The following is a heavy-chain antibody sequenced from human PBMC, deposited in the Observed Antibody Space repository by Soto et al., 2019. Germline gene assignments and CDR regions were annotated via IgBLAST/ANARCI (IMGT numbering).Heavy chain of an antibody. J-gene: IGHJ6*02. V-gene: IGHV1-3*01. CDR2: INAGNGNT. Sequence: ASVKVSCKASGYTFTSYAMHWVRQAPGQRLEWMGWINAGNGNTKYSQKFQGRVTITRDTSASTAYMELSSPRSEDTAVYYCARTGMSPLNYYYYGMDVWGQGTTVTVSS. CDR3: ARTGMSPLNYYYYGMDV. D-gene: IGHD3-9*01. CDR1: GYTFTSYA.